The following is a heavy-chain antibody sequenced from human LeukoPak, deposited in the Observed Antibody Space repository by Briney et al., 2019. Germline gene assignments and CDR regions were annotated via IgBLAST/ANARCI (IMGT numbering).Heavy chain of an antibody. CDR3: ARDGGYCTDGVCYIWFDS. V-gene: IGHV4-34*01. Sequence: SETLSLTCAVYGGSFSGYYWSWIRQPPGKGLEWIGEINHSGSTNYNPSLKSRVTISVDTSKNQFSLKLSSVTAADTAVYYCARDGGYCTDGVCYIWFDSWGQGTLVTVSS. D-gene: IGHD2-8*01. J-gene: IGHJ5*01. CDR1: GGSFSGYY. CDR2: INHSGST.